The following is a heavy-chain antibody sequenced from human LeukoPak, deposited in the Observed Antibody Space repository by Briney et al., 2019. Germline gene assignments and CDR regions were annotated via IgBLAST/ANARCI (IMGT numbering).Heavy chain of an antibody. D-gene: IGHD1-14*01. Sequence: GASLRLSRAASGFIFSHYAMHWVRQAPGKGLEWLDVISHDGSSNNYAESVKGRFAISRDNSKNTLYLQMNGLRADDTAVYYCARENGGNLRYFDFWGQGTLVTVSS. CDR2: ISHDGSSN. V-gene: IGHV3-30*09. CDR1: GFIFSHYA. J-gene: IGHJ4*02. CDR3: ARENGGNLRYFDF.